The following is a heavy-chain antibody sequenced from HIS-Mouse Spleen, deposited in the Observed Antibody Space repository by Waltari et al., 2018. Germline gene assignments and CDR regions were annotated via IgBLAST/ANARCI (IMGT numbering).Heavy chain of an antibody. J-gene: IGHJ3*02. CDR1: GGSVSGYY. Sequence: QVQLQQWGAGLLKPSETLSLTCPVAGGSVSGYYWSWIRQPPGKGLEWIGEINHSGSTNYNPSLKSRVTISVDTSKNQFSLKLSSVTAADTAVYYCARGGSEYRPRGAFDIWGQGTMVTVSS. CDR3: ARGGSEYRPRGAFDI. V-gene: IGHV4-34*01. D-gene: IGHD6-6*01. CDR2: INHSGST.